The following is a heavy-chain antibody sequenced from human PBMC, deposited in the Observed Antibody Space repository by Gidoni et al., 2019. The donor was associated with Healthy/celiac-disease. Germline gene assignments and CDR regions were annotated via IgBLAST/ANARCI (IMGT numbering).Heavy chain of an antibody. CDR3: ARGSIAAAGTGAFDI. D-gene: IGHD6-13*01. V-gene: IGHV3-13*01. J-gene: IGHJ3*02. CDR1: GFTFSSYD. CDR2: IGTAGDT. Sequence: EVQLVESGGGLVQPGGSLRLSCAASGFTFSSYDMHWVRQATGKGLEWVSAIGTAGDTYYPGSVKGRFTISRENAKNSLYLQMNSLRAGDTAVYYCARGSIAAAGTGAFDIWGQGTMVTVSS.